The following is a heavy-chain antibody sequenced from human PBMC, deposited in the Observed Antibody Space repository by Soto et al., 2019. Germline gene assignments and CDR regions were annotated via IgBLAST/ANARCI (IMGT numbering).Heavy chain of an antibody. CDR3: ARDSTYDFWSGSNYSGMDV. J-gene: IGHJ6*02. V-gene: IGHV3-7*03. Sequence: EVQLVESGGGLVQPGGSLRLSCAASGFTFSSYWMSWVRQAPGKGLEWVANIKQDGSEKYYVDSVKGRFTISRDNAKNSLYLQMNSLRAEDTAVYYCARDSTYDFWSGSNYSGMDVWGQGTTVTVSS. D-gene: IGHD3-3*01. CDR2: IKQDGSEK. CDR1: GFTFSSYW.